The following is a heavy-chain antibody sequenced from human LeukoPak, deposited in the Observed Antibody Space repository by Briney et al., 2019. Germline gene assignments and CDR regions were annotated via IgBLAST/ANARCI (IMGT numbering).Heavy chain of an antibody. D-gene: IGHD2-2*01. CDR1: GYTFTSYG. CDR2: ISAYNGNT. V-gene: IGHV1-18*01. CDR3: ARMSCSSTSCSYYYYYYGMDV. J-gene: IGHJ6*02. Sequence: ASVKVSCKASGYTFTSYGISWVRQAPGQGLEWMGWISAYNGNTNYAQKLQGRVTMTTDTSTSTAYMELRSLRSDDTAVYYCARMSCSSTSCSYYYYYYGMDVWGQGTTVTVSS.